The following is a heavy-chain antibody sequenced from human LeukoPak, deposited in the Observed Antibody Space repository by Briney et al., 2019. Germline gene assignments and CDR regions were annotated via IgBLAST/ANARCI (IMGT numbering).Heavy chain of an antibody. J-gene: IGHJ3*02. Sequence: SETLSLTCTVSGGSFGSHYWRWIRQPPGSGLEWIGYVYYSGTTKYNPSLKSRVTISVDTSKNQFSLKLSSVTAGDTAVYYCARDYYDSRGEAFDIWGLGTMVTVSS. CDR1: GGSFGSHY. CDR3: ARDYYDSRGEAFDI. D-gene: IGHD3-22*01. V-gene: IGHV4-59*11. CDR2: VYYSGTT.